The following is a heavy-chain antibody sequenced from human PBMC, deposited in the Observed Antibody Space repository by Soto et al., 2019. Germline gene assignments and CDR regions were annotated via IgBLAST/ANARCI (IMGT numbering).Heavy chain of an antibody. J-gene: IGHJ6*01. D-gene: IGHD3-9*01. Sequence: ASVKVSCKASGYTFTSSHIHWVRQAPGQGLEWMGIINPSGGSTSYAQKFQGRVTMTRDTSTSTVYMELSSLRSEDTAVHYCARARVLRYFEWLKGVNYSYGMGVWGQGTTVTVS. CDR3: ARARVLRYFEWLKGVNYSYGMGV. V-gene: IGHV1-46*01. CDR1: GYTFTSSH. CDR2: INPSGGST.